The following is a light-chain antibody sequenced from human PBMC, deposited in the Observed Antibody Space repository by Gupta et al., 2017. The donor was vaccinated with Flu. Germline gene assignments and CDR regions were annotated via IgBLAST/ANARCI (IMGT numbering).Light chain of an antibody. V-gene: IGLV1-44*01. CDR3: AAWDDSLNGHWV. Sequence: QSVLTQPPSASVTPGQRVTTSCSGSSSNIGSNDVNWYQQLPGTAPKLLIFSDDQRPSGVPDRFSGSKSGTSASLAISGLQSEDEADYYCAAWDDSLNGHWVFGGGTKLTVL. CDR2: SDD. CDR1: SSNIGSND. J-gene: IGLJ3*02.